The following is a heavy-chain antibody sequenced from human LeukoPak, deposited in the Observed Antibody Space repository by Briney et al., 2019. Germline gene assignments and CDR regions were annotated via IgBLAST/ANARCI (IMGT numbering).Heavy chain of an antibody. CDR1: GDSITNPKW. Sequence: SGTLSLTCAVSGDSITNPKWWSWVRQPPGKGLEWLGEIYYSGTANYNPSLGSRVTISVDKSKNQLSLRLSSVTAADAAVYYCARHDFFAFDIWGQGTMVTVSS. V-gene: IGHV4-4*02. J-gene: IGHJ3*02. D-gene: IGHD2-21*02. CDR3: ARHDFFAFDI. CDR2: IYYSGTA.